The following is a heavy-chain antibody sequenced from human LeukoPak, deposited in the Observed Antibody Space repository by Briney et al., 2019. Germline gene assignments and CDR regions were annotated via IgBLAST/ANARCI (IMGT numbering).Heavy chain of an antibody. Sequence: GGSMRLSCAASGFTFSTYSMNWVRQAPGKGLEWVSYISSSGSTIYYADSVKGRFTISRDNAKKSLYLQMNSLRAEDTAVYYCAELGITMIGGVWGKGTTVTISS. D-gene: IGHD3-10*02. CDR1: GFTFSTYS. CDR3: AELGITMIGGV. J-gene: IGHJ6*04. CDR2: ISSSGSTI. V-gene: IGHV3-48*04.